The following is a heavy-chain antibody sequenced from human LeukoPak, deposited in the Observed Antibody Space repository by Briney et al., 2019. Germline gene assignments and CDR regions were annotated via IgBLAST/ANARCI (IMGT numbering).Heavy chain of an antibody. D-gene: IGHD3-22*01. V-gene: IGHV3-30*02. CDR2: IRYDGNIK. J-gene: IGHJ4*01. CDR3: AKGRYHDSGGYPLDY. CDR1: RFSFSSYD. Sequence: GGSLRLSCAASRFSFSSYDMHWVRQAPGKGLEWVAFIRYDGNIKYVADSVKGRFTISRDTSKSTLYLQMNSLRAEDTAVYYCAKGRYHDSGGYPLDYWGHGTLVTVSS.